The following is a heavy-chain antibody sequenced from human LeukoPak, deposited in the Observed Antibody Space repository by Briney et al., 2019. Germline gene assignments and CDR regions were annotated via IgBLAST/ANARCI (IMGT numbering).Heavy chain of an antibody. D-gene: IGHD6-19*01. CDR1: GGSFSGYY. J-gene: IGHJ4*02. CDR3: ARGRDSSGWSQTQIFDY. V-gene: IGHV4-34*01. Sequence: SETLSLTCAVYGGSFSGYYWSWIRQPPGKGLEWIGEISHSGSTNYNPSLKSRVTISVDTSKNQFSLKLSSVTAADTAVYYCARGRDSSGWSQTQIFDYWGQGTLVTVSS. CDR2: ISHSGST.